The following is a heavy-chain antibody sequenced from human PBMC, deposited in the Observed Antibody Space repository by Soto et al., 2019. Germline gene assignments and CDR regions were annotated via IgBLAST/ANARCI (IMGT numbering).Heavy chain of an antibody. J-gene: IGHJ4*02. CDR1: GFTFDDYA. Sequence: EVQLVESGGGLVQPGRSLRLSCAASGFTFDDYAMHWVRQAPGKGLEWVSGISWNSGSIGYADSVKGRFTISRDNAKNSLYLQMNSLGADDTALYYCAKDDSNVYYDSSGYYDYWGQGTLVTVSS. CDR3: AKDDSNVYYDSSGYYDY. D-gene: IGHD3-22*01. V-gene: IGHV3-9*01. CDR2: ISWNSGSI.